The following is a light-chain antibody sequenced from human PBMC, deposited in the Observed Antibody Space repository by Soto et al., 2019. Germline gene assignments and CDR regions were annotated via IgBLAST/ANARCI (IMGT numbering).Light chain of an antibody. CDR3: GTWDSSLSAKV. J-gene: IGLJ1*01. Sequence: TQPPSVSAAPGQKVTISCSGSSSNIGNTYVSWYQQLPGTAPKLLIYDNNKRPSGTPDRFSGSKSGTSATLGITGLQTGDEADYYCGTWDSSLSAKVFGTGTKVTVL. V-gene: IGLV1-51*01. CDR2: DNN. CDR1: SSNIGNTY.